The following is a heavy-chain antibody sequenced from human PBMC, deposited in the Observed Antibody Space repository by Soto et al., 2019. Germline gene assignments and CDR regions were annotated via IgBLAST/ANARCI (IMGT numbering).Heavy chain of an antibody. Sequence: QVQLVESGGGLVKPGGSLRLSCAASGFTFSDYYMSWIRQAPGKGLQWVSYISSSGSTIYYADSVKGRFTISRDNAKNSLYLQMNSLRVEDTAVYYCASTPVVVAATLGYYFDYWGQGNLVTVSA. V-gene: IGHV3-11*01. D-gene: IGHD2-15*01. CDR1: GFTFSDYY. CDR3: ASTPVVVAATLGYYFDY. CDR2: ISSSGSTI. J-gene: IGHJ4*02.